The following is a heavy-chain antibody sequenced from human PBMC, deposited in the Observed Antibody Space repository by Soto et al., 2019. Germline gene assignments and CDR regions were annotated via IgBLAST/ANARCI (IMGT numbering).Heavy chain of an antibody. CDR1: GYTFTSYA. V-gene: IGHV1-3*01. CDR2: INAGNGNT. CDR3: ARVSSGYDPYFDY. D-gene: IGHD5-12*01. J-gene: IGHJ4*02. Sequence: ASVKVSCKASGYTFTSYAMHWVRQAPGQRLEWMGWINAGNGNTKYSQKFQGRVAITRDTSASTAYMELSSVRSEDTAVYYCARVSSGYDPYFDYWGQGTLVTVSS.